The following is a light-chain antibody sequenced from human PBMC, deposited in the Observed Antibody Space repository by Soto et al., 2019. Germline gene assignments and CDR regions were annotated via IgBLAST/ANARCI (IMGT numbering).Light chain of an antibody. J-gene: IGLJ1*01. CDR1: SSDVGSYKD. Sequence: QSALTQPRSVSGSPGQSVTISCTGTSSDVGSYKDVSWYQHHPGKVPKLMIYDVSERPSGVPDRFSGSKSGNTASLTISGLQAEDEANYYCCAYADTVYVFGTGTKLTVL. CDR3: CAYADTVYV. CDR2: DVS. V-gene: IGLV2-11*01.